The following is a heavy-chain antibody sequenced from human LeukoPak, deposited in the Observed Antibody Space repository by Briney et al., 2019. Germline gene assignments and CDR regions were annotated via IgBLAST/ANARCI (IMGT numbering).Heavy chain of an antibody. CDR1: GYNFASYT. CDR3: ARSASGTYHY. CDR2: INGDNGNT. V-gene: IGHV1-3*01. D-gene: IGHD3-10*01. Sequence: ASVKVSCKSSGYNFASYTMHWLRQAPAQSPEWMGAINGDNGNTKYSEKFQGRVTFTRDTSASPAYMELSRLRSEDRAVYYCARSASGTYHYWGQGTLVTVSS. J-gene: IGHJ4*02.